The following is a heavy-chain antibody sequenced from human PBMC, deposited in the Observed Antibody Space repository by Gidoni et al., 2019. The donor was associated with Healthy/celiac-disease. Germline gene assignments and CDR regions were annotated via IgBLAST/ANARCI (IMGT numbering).Heavy chain of an antibody. Sequence: QVQLVESGGGLVKPGGSLRLSCASSGFTFSDYYMSWIRQAPGKGLEWVSYISSSSSYTNYADSVKGRFTISRDNAKNSLYLQMNSLRAEDTAVYYCARDCQSVWEYYFDYWGQGTLVTVSS. J-gene: IGHJ4*02. CDR1: GFTFSDYY. CDR3: ARDCQSVWEYYFDY. V-gene: IGHV3-11*06. CDR2: ISSSSSYT. D-gene: IGHD1-26*01.